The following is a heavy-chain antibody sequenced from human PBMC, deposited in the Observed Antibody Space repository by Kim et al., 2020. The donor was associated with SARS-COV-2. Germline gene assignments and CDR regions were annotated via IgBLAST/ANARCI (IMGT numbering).Heavy chain of an antibody. Sequence: GGSLRLSCAASGFTFSSYAMHWVRQAPGKGLEWVAVISYDGSNKYYADSVKGRFTISRDNSKNTLYLQMNSLRAEDTAVYYCARGVGPWYGGHFDYWGQG. V-gene: IGHV3-30*04. CDR1: GFTFSSYA. J-gene: IGHJ4*02. D-gene: IGHD4-17*01. CDR3: ARGVGPWYGGHFDY. CDR2: ISYDGSNK.